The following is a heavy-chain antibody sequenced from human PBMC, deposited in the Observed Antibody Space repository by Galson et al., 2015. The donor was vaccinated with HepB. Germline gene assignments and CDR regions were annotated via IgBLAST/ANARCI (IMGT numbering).Heavy chain of an antibody. CDR1: GFTFSSYG. CDR2: ISYDGSNK. D-gene: IGHD2-2*03. Sequence: SLRLSCAASGFTFSSYGMHWVRQAPGKGLEWVAVISYDGSNKYYADSVKGRFTISRDNSKNTLYLQMNSLRAEDTAVYYCAKDALDIVVVPAARKGGAAYFDYWGQGTLVTVSS. J-gene: IGHJ4*02. V-gene: IGHV3-30*18. CDR3: AKDALDIVVVPAARKGGAAYFDY.